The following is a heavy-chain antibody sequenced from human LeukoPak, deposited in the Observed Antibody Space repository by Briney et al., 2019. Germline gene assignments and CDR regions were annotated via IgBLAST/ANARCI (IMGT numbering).Heavy chain of an antibody. D-gene: IGHD2-2*01. CDR2: FNPEEDET. J-gene: IGHJ4*02. Sequence: ASVKVSCKVSGYTLTELSMHWVRQAPGKGLEWMGGFNPEEDETIYAQKFQGRVTITTDESTSTAYMELSSLRSQDTAVYYCARDSMEYQMLPTFGYWGQGTLVTVSS. CDR3: ARDSMEYQMLPTFGY. CDR1: GYTLTELS. V-gene: IGHV1-24*01.